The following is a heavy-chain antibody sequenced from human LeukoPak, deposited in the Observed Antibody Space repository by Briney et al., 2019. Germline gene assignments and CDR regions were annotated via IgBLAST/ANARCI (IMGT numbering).Heavy chain of an antibody. Sequence: ASVKVSCKASGYTFTSYDINWVRQATGQGLEWMGWMNPNSGNTGYAQKFQGRVTMNRNTSISTAYMELSSLISEDTAVYYCARGAPSLLGTYYYDSSGRGAGAFDIWGQGTMVTVSS. D-gene: IGHD3-22*01. CDR2: MNPNSGNT. V-gene: IGHV1-8*01. CDR3: ARGAPSLLGTYYYDSSGRGAGAFDI. CDR1: GYTFTSYD. J-gene: IGHJ3*02.